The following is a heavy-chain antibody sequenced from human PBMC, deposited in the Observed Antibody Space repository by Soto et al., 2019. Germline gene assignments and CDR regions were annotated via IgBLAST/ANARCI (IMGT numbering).Heavy chain of an antibody. CDR1: GFTFNTYV. V-gene: IGHV3-33*01. CDR2: MWYDESKK. CDR3: ARGARDFDY. D-gene: IGHD3-16*01. J-gene: IGHJ4*02. Sequence: LRLSCAASGFTFNTYVMHWVRQAPGKGLEWVALMWYDESKKYYGDSVRGRFTISRDNSWDTLYLQMNSLRSEDTAVYYCARGARDFDYWGQGTLVTVSS.